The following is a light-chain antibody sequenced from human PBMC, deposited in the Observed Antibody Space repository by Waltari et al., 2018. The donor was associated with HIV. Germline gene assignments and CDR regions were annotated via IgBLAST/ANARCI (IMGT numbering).Light chain of an antibody. CDR3: QSFDSGLSAWV. CDR1: GSNIGANYD. J-gene: IGLJ3*02. V-gene: IGLV1-40*03. CDR2: TNT. Sequence: QSVLTQPPSVSGAPGQRVTVSCTGHGSNIGANYDVQWYQVLPGSAPKLLIHTNTARPSVVPDRFSGSKSGASASLAITCLQAEDEGDYYCQSFDSGLSAWVFGGGTKLTVL.